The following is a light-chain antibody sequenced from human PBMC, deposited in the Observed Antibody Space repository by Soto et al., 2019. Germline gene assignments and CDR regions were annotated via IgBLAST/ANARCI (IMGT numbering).Light chain of an antibody. Sequence: QSALTQPPSASGSPGQSVTISCTGTSCDVGAYNYVSWHQQHPGKAPKLMNYDVSKRPSGVPDRFSGSKSGYTASLTGSRQQAEEEADYYCSSYAGRNNVVFGGGTKLTVL. J-gene: IGLJ2*01. V-gene: IGLV2-8*01. CDR3: SSYAGRNNVV. CDR1: SCDVGAYNY. CDR2: DVS.